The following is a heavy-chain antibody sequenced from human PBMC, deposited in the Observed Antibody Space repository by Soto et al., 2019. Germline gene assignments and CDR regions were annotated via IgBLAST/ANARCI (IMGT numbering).Heavy chain of an antibody. D-gene: IGHD2-15*01. J-gene: IGHJ6*03. CDR3: ARVIYCSGGSCYYYYYYYYYMDV. V-gene: IGHV3-7*01. Sequence: GGSLRLSCAASGFTFSSYWMSWVRQAPGKGLEWVANIKQDGSEKYYVDSVKGRFTISRDNAKNSLYLQMNSLRAEDTAVYYCARVIYCSGGSCYYYYYYYYYMDVWGKGTTVTVSS. CDR2: IKQDGSEK. CDR1: GFTFSSYW.